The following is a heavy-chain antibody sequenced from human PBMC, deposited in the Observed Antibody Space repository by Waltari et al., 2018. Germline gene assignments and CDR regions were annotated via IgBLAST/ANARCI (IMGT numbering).Heavy chain of an antibody. V-gene: IGHV1-69*13. CDR1: GGTFSSYA. J-gene: IGHJ4*02. Sequence: QVQLVQSGAEVEKPGSSVKVSCKASGGTFSSYAISWVRQAPGQGLEWMGGIIPIFGTANYAQKFQGRVTITADESTSTALELSSLRSEDTAVYYCARGGVVGATTGGYFDYWGQGTLVTVSS. CDR2: IIPIFGTA. CDR3: ARGGVVGATTGGYFDY. D-gene: IGHD1-26*01.